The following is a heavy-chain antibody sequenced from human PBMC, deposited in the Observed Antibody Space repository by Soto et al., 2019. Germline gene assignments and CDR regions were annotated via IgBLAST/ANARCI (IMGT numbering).Heavy chain of an antibody. CDR1: GYTFTTYY. CDR3: AGAGYWSGGTCFPGNCDY. CDR2: INPNGGST. V-gene: IGHV1-46*01. D-gene: IGHD2-15*01. Sequence: QVQLVQSGAEVKRPGASVKVSCKASGYTFTTYYMHWVRQAPGQGLEWLGIINPNGGSTTYAQKFHCRVNITRDMSASTVSLELSSLRSEDTAVYYGAGAGYWSGGTCFPGNCDYWGQGTLFTVSA. J-gene: IGHJ4*02.